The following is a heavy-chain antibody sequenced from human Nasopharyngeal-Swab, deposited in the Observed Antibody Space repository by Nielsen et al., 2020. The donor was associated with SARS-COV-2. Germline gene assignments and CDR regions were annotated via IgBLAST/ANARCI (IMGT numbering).Heavy chain of an antibody. Sequence: GESLKISCAASGFTFSSYAMHWVRQAPGKGLEYVSAISSNGGSAYYANSVKGRFTISRDNAKNSLYLQMNSLRAEDTAVYYCARDLYDSSGYYYHYYYYYGMDVWGQGTTVTVSS. J-gene: IGHJ6*02. CDR2: ISSNGGSA. V-gene: IGHV3-64*01. CDR3: ARDLYDSSGYYYHYYYYYGMDV. D-gene: IGHD3-22*01. CDR1: GFTFSSYA.